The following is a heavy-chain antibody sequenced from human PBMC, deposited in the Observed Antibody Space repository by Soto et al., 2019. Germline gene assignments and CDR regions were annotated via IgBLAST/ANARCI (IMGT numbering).Heavy chain of an antibody. V-gene: IGHV3-7*01. CDR3: ARDRSGSYQGGFDY. CDR1: GFIFSNYW. J-gene: IGHJ4*02. Sequence: GGSLRLSCAASGFIFSNYWMSWVRQAPGKGLEWVANIKQDASEKYYVDSVKGRFTISRDNAKNSLYLQMNSLRAEDTAVYYCARDRSGSYQGGFDYWGQGTLVTVSS. CDR2: IKQDASEK. D-gene: IGHD1-26*01.